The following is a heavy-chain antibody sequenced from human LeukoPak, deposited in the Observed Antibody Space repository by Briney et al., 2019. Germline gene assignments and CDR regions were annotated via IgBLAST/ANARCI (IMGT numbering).Heavy chain of an antibody. CDR1: GGSFSGYY. Sequence: SETLSLTCAVYGGSFSGYYWSWIRQPPGKGLEWIGEINHSGSTNYNPSLKSRVTISVDTSKNQFSLKLSSVTAADTAVYYCARAALGTYHRGLEEDYYYYMDVWGKGTTVTVSS. CDR3: ARAALGTYHRGLEEDYYYYMDV. D-gene: IGHD3-16*01. CDR2: INHSGST. J-gene: IGHJ6*03. V-gene: IGHV4-34*01.